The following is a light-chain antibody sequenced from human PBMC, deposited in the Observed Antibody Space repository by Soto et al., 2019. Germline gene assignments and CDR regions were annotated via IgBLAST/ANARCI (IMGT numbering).Light chain of an antibody. CDR2: EAS. J-gene: IGKJ1*01. CDR3: QQSNNWPRT. CDR1: QSVSTL. Sequence: EIVLTQSPGTLSLSPGERATLSFRASQSVSTLLAWYQQRPGQAPRLLISEASNRATGIPARFSGSGSGKDFTLTISSLEPEDFAVYYCQQSNNWPRTFGQGTKVDIK. V-gene: IGKV3-11*01.